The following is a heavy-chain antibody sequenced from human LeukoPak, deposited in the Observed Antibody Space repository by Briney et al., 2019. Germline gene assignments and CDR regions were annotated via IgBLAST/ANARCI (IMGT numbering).Heavy chain of an antibody. D-gene: IGHD6-13*01. CDR3: ARDARGAAAADDPLDI. CDR1: GFTFSSYS. CDR2: ISSSSSYI. Sequence: GGSLRLSCAASGFTFSSYSMNWVRQAPGKGLEWVSSISSSSSYIYYADSVKGRFTISRDNAKNSLYLQMNSLRAEDTAVYYCARDARGAAAADDPLDIWGQGTTVTVSS. J-gene: IGHJ3*02. V-gene: IGHV3-21*04.